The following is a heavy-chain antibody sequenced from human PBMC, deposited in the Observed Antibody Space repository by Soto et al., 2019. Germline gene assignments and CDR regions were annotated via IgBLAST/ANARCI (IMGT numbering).Heavy chain of an antibody. CDR2: ISSSGSAI. CDR3: ARDSGHSFGYIDY. D-gene: IGHD5-18*01. V-gene: IGHV3-11*01. J-gene: IGHJ4*02. Sequence: GGSLRLSCAASGFTFSDYFMSWIRQTPGKGLEWLSYISSSGSAIYYADSVKGRFTISRDNTKNSLYLQMNSLRAEDTAVYYCARDSGHSFGYIDYWGQGTLVTVSS. CDR1: GFTFSDYF.